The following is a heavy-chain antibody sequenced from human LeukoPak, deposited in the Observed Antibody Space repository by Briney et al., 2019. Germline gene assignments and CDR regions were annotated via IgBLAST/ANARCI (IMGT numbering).Heavy chain of an antibody. CDR3: ARRFRGYDYFDY. V-gene: IGHV4-59*01. CDR2: IYYSGSA. Sequence: PSETLSLTCTVSGGSRSSYYWSWIRQPPGKGLEWIGYIYYSGSANYNPSLKSRVTISVDRSKNQFSLKLNSVAAADTAVYYCARRFRGYDYFDYWGQGTLVTISS. D-gene: IGHD5-12*01. J-gene: IGHJ4*02. CDR1: GGSRSSYY.